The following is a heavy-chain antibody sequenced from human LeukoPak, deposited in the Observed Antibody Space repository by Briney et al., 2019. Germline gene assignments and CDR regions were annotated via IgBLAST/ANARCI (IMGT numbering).Heavy chain of an antibody. V-gene: IGHV3-23*01. Sequence: PGGSLRLSCAASGFTFSSYAMSWVRQAPGKGLEWVSAISGSGGSTYYADSVKGRFTISRDNSKNTLYLQMNSLRAEDTAVYYCAKDSGIGEAVAGTTIDYWGQGTLVTVSS. D-gene: IGHD6-19*01. CDR2: ISGSGGST. CDR1: GFTFSSYA. J-gene: IGHJ4*02. CDR3: AKDSGIGEAVAGTTIDY.